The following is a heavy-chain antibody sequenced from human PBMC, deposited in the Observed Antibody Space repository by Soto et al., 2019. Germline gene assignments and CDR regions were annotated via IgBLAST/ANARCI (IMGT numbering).Heavy chain of an antibody. J-gene: IGHJ4*02. CDR1: GFTFSNAW. CDR2: IKSKTDGGTT. Sequence: EVQLVESGGGLVKPGGSLRLSCAASGFTFSNAWMSWVHQAPGKGLEWVGRIKSKTDGGTTDYAAPVKGRFTISRDDSKNTLYLQMNSLKTEDTAVYYCTTVGSMVRGVMVDYWGQGTLVTVSS. CDR3: TTVGSMVRGVMVDY. D-gene: IGHD3-10*01. V-gene: IGHV3-15*01.